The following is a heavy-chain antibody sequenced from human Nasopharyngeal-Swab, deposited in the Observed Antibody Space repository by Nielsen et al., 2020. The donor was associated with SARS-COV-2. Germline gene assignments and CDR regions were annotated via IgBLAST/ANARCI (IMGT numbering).Heavy chain of an antibody. CDR3: ARVKREWLGIYYYYMDV. CDR2: IYYSGST. V-gene: IGHV4-4*02. D-gene: IGHD6-19*01. Sequence: SETLSLTCAVSGGSISSSNWWCWVRQPPGKGLEWIGEIYYSGSTNYNTSLKSRVTISVDKSKNQFSLKLSSVTAADTAVYYCARVKREWLGIYYYYMDVWGKGTTVTVSS. J-gene: IGHJ6*03. CDR1: GGSISSSNW.